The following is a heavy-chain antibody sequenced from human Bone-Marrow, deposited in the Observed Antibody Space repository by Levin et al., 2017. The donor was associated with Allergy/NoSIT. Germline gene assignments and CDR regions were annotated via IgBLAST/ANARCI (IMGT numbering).Heavy chain of an antibody. Sequence: ASVKVSCKASGYTFTGYYMHWVRQAPGQGLEWMGWINPNSGGTNYAQKFQGRVTMTRDTSICTAYMELSRLRSDDTAVYYCARGLRVVVVPAAIWSWFDPWGQGTLVTVSS. CDR2: INPNSGGT. V-gene: IGHV1-2*02. J-gene: IGHJ5*02. D-gene: IGHD2-2*01. CDR3: ARGLRVVVVPAAIWSWFDP. CDR1: GYTFTGYY.